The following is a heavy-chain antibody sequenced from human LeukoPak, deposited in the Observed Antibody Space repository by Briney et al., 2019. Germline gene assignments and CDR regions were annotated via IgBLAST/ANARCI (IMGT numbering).Heavy chain of an antibody. J-gene: IGHJ6*04. V-gene: IGHV3-30*14. CDR1: GFTFSSYA. CDR3: VKGSAVPDAYYYYGMDV. Sequence: GRSLRLSCAASGFTFSSYAMHWVRQAPGKGLEWVAVISYDGSNKYYADSVKGRFTISRDNSKNTLYLQMSSLRAEDTAVYYCVKGSAVPDAYYYYGMDVWGKGTTVTVSS. CDR2: ISYDGSNK. D-gene: IGHD3-3*01.